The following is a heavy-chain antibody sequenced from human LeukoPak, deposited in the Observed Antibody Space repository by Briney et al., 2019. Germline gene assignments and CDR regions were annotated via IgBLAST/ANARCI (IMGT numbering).Heavy chain of an antibody. J-gene: IGHJ5*02. CDR2: IYSGGST. D-gene: IGHD2-2*01. Sequence: GGSLRLSCAASGFTVSSNYMSWVRQAPGKGLEWIAVIYSGGSTYYADSVKGRFTISRDNSKNTLYLQMNSLRAEDTAVYYCAIDEVGYCSSTSCPTSGSWGQGTLVTVSS. CDR3: AIDEVGYCSSTSCPTSGS. CDR1: GFTVSSNY. V-gene: IGHV3-66*02.